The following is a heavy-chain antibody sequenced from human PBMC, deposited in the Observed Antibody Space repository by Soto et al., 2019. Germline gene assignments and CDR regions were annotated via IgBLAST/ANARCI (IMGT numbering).Heavy chain of an antibody. V-gene: IGHV3-21*01. CDR1: GFTFSSYS. J-gene: IGHJ6*02. CDR2: ISSSSSYI. D-gene: IGHD3-10*01. Sequence: GGSLRLSCAAYGFTFSSYSMNWVRQAPGKGLEWVSSISSSSSYIYYADSVKGRFTISRDNAKNSLYLQMNSLRAEDTAVYYCARDGRPNTGLWLGELYGMDVWGQGTTVTVSS. CDR3: ARDGRPNTGLWLGELYGMDV.